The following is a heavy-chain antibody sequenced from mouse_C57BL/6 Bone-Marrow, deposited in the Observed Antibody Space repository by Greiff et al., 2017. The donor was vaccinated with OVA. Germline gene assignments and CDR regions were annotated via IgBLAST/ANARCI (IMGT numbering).Heavy chain of an antibody. D-gene: IGHD2-3*01. CDR1: GYTFTSYW. J-gene: IGHJ4*01. Sequence: QVQLQQPGAELVMPGASVKLSCKASGYTFTSYWMHWVKQRPGQGLEWIGEIDPSDSYTNYNQKFKGKSTLTVDKSSSTAYMQLSSLTSEDSAVYYCARFYDGYYRDYWGQGTSVTVSS. CDR2: IDPSDSYT. V-gene: IGHV1-69*01. CDR3: ARFYDGYYRDY.